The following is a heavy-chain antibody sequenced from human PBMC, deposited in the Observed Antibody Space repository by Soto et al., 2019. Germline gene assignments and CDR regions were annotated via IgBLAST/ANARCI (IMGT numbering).Heavy chain of an antibody. J-gene: IGHJ5*02. D-gene: IGHD3-22*01. CDR1: GYTFTSYY. Sequence: ASVKVSCKASGYTFTSYYMHWVRQAPGQGLEWMGIINPSGGSTSYAQKFQGRVTMTRDTSTSTVYMELSSLRSEETAVYYCARQDLHSYDSRNWLDTWGQGTLATVSS. V-gene: IGHV1-46*01. CDR2: INPSGGST. CDR3: ARQDLHSYDSRNWLDT.